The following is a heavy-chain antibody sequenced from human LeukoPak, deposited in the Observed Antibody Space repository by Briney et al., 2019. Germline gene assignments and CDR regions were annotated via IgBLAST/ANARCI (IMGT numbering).Heavy chain of an antibody. CDR2: NSAYNGNT. V-gene: IGHV1-18*01. CDR1: GYTFTSYG. D-gene: IGHD2-2*01. J-gene: IGHJ5*02. CDR3: ARSPYCSSTSCYGAWDWFDP. Sequence: ASVKVSCKASGYTFTSYGISWVRQAPGQGLEWMGWNSAYNGNTNYAQKLQGRVTMTTDTSTSTAYMELRSLRSDDTAVYYCARSPYCSSTSCYGAWDWFDPWGQGTLVTVSS.